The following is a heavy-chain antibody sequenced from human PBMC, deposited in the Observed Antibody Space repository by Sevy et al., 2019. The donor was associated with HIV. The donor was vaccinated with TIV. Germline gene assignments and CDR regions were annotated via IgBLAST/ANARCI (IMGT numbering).Heavy chain of an antibody. CDR1: GFIFSGYV. J-gene: IGHJ5*01. Sequence: GSLRLSCAASGFIFSGYVMSWVRQLPGRRLEWVSSIKSSGTTAYGDSVKGRFSVSRDNSRNTMYLYMNSLRVEDTAVYYCAKGDALTTHVGVDSWGQGTLVTVSS. CDR3: AKGDALTTHVGVDS. CDR2: IKSSGTT. D-gene: IGHD4-17*01. V-gene: IGHV3-23*01.